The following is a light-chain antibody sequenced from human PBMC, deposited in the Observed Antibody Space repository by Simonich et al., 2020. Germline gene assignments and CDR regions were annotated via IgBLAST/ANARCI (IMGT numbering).Light chain of an antibody. Sequence: QSALTQPRSVSGSPGQSVTISCTGTSSDVVGYNYVSWYQHNPAKAPKLMLYDVSKRPSGVPDRFSGSKSGNTASLTISGLQAEDEADYYCCSYAGSYSWVFGGGTKLTVL. CDR3: CSYAGSYSWV. V-gene: IGLV2-11*01. CDR1: SSDVVGYNY. CDR2: DVS. J-gene: IGLJ3*02.